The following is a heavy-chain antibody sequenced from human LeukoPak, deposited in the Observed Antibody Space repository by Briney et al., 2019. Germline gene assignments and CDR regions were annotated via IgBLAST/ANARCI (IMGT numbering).Heavy chain of an antibody. Sequence: GGSLRLSCEASGFTFSSYEMNWVRQAPGKGLEWVSGISGSGDNTYYADSVKGRFTISRDNSKNTVYLQMNSLKDEDTAVYYCAKGSGYDTDFDYWGQGTLVSVSS. J-gene: IGHJ4*02. CDR2: ISGSGDNT. CDR3: AKGSGYDTDFDY. D-gene: IGHD5-12*01. V-gene: IGHV3-23*01. CDR1: GFTFSSYE.